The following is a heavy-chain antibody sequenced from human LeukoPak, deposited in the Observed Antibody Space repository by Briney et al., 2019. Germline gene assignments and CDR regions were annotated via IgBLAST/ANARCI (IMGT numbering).Heavy chain of an antibody. CDR3: ARDQGTSDKRYLFDY. D-gene: IGHD1-7*01. V-gene: IGHV1-2*02. CDR1: GYIFSGYH. Sequence: ASVKVSCKASGYIFSGYHIHWVRQAPGQGLEWMGWINPNSGGTDYAQKFQGRVTVTRDTSITTVYMELSRLTSDDTAVYYCARDQGTSDKRYLFDYWGQGTLITVSS. CDR2: INPNSGGT. J-gene: IGHJ4*02.